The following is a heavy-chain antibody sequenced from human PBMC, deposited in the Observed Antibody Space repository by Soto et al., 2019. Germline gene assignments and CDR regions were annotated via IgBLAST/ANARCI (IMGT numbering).Heavy chain of an antibody. CDR3: SAGYPALAVSTTPGAY. CDR2: IIPVFGTA. V-gene: IGHV1-69*01. Sequence: QVQLVQSGAEVKKSGSSVTVSCKASGDTFSNYAISWVRQAPGQGLEWMGGIIPVFGTANYPQKFRGRVTITADGSTRTAYMELSSLTSGDTAVYYCSAGYPALAVSTTPGAYWGQGTLITVSS. CDR1: GDTFSNYA. J-gene: IGHJ4*02. D-gene: IGHD1-7*01.